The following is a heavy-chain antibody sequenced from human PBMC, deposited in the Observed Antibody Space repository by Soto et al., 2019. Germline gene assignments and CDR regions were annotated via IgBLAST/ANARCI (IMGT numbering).Heavy chain of an antibody. J-gene: IGHJ4*02. CDR3: ARFTDSSSWYPQFDY. Sequence: SETLSLTCTVSGGSVSSGSYYWSWIRQPPGKGLEWIGYIYYSGSTNYNPSLKSRVTISVDTSKSQFSLKLSSVTAADTAVYYCARFTDSSSWYPQFDYWGQGTLVTVSS. CDR1: GGSVSSGSYY. CDR2: IYYSGST. D-gene: IGHD6-13*01. V-gene: IGHV4-61*01.